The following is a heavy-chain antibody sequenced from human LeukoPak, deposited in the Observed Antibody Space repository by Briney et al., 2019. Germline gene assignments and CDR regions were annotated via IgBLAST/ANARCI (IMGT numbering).Heavy chain of an antibody. J-gene: IGHJ4*02. CDR3: ARRGGSSWSSFDF. V-gene: IGHV3-23*01. CDR2: ISGFGGST. D-gene: IGHD6-13*01. Sequence: GGSLRLSCAASGFIFQNYAMNWVRQAPGKGLEWVSGISGFGGSTYYAASVKGRFAISRGNSGNALFLQLTNLRVEDSAVYFCARRGGSSWSSFDFWGQGTLVGVSS. CDR1: GFIFQNYA.